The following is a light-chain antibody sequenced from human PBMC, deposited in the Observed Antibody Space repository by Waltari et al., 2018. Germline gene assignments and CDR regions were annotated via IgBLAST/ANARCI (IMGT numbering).Light chain of an antibody. CDR2: KVN. CDR1: SSDLGFYDF. CDR3: SSYTRRSYWV. J-gene: IGLJ3*02. Sequence: QSALTQPASVSGSPGQSITISCTGTSSDLGFYDFFSWFHQHPGKAPKVMIYKVNNRPSGVSNRFSGSKSANTASLTISGLQAEDEADYYCSSYTRRSYWVFGGGTQLTVL. V-gene: IGLV2-14*01.